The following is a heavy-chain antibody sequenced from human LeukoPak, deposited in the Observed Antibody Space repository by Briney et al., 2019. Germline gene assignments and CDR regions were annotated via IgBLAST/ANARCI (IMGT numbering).Heavy chain of an antibody. D-gene: IGHD3-9*01. Sequence: GGSLRLSCAASGFTFSSYWMSWVRQAPGKGLEWVSGINWNGDNTDYADSVKGRFTISRDNATNSLYLQMNSLRAEDTALYYCARGFDGNFDYWGQGTLVTVSP. CDR1: GFTFSSYW. CDR3: ARGFDGNFDY. CDR2: INWNGDNT. V-gene: IGHV3-20*04. J-gene: IGHJ4*02.